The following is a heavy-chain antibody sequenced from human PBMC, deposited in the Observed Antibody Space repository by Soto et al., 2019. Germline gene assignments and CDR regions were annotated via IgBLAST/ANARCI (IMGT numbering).Heavy chain of an antibody. D-gene: IGHD5-12*01. V-gene: IGHV4-59*12. CDR3: ARSKVEMATIMVDY. Sequence: SETLSLTCTVSGGSISSYYWSWIRQPPGKGLEWIGYIYYSGSTRYSPSFQGQVTISADKSISTAYLQWSSLKASDTAMYYCARSKVEMATIMVDYWGQGTLVTVSS. J-gene: IGHJ4*02. CDR2: IYYSGST. CDR1: GGSISSYY.